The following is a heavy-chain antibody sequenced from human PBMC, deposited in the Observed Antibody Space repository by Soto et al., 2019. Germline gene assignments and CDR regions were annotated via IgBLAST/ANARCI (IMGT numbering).Heavy chain of an antibody. J-gene: IGHJ6*02. D-gene: IGHD6-6*01. CDR1: GYSFTSYG. CDR2: IDPSDSYT. CDR3: ARDSSSNGMDV. Sequence: PVVAQKISWNGSGYSFTSYGISWVRQMPGKGLEWMGRIDPSDSYTNYSPSFQGHVTISADKSISTAYLQWSSLKASDTAVYYCARDSSSNGMDVWGQGTTLTVSS. V-gene: IGHV5-10-1*01.